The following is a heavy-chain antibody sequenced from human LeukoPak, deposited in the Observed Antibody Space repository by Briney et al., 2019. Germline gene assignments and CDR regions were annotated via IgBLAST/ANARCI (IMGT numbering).Heavy chain of an antibody. CDR3: AKSLESTNYYYHMDV. V-gene: IGHV3-23*01. J-gene: IGHJ6*03. Sequence: GGSLRLACAASGFTFSSYGLSWVRQAPGKGLEWVSAISGSGGSTYYADSVKGRFTISRDNSKNTLYLQTNSLRAEDTAVYYCAKSLESTNYYYHMDVWGKGTTVTISS. CDR2: ISGSGGST. CDR1: GFTFSSYG. D-gene: IGHD2-2*01.